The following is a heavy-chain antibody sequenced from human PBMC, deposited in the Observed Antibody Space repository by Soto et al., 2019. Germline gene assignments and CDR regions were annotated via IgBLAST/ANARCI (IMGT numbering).Heavy chain of an antibody. CDR2: VSNDGINK. CDR1: GLNFSSFA. V-gene: IGHV3-30-3*01. CDR3: ATAGPRPSWFDP. J-gene: IGHJ5*02. Sequence: GGSLRLSCAASGLNFSSFAMRWVRQAPGKGLEWVAIVSNDGINKYYADSVKGRFSVSKDNSKNMLYLQMNSLRVEDTAVYYCATAGPRPSWFDPWGQGTLVTVSS.